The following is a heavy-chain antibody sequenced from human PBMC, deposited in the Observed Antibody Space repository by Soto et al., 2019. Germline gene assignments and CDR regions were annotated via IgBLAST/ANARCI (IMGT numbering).Heavy chain of an antibody. V-gene: IGHV4-31*03. Sequence: QVQLQESGPGLVKSSQTXSLTCTVSGGSISSGGNYWSWIRQHPGKGLEWIGYIYHSGSTYYNPSLKSRVTISVDTSKNQFSLKLNSVTAADTAVYYCARARMVRGVIYYYGMDVWGQGTTVTVSS. CDR3: ARARMVRGVIYYYGMDV. CDR2: IYHSGST. J-gene: IGHJ6*02. D-gene: IGHD3-10*01. CDR1: GGSISSGGNY.